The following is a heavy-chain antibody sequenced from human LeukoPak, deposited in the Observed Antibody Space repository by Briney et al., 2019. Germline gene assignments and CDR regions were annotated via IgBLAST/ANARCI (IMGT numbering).Heavy chain of an antibody. V-gene: IGHV4-61*02. CDR1: GGSISSGSYY. D-gene: IGHD6-19*01. Sequence: SQTLSLTCTVSGGSISSGSYYWSWIRQPAGKGLEWIGRIYASGSTNYNPSLKNRVTISVDASKNQFSLEQSSVTAADTAVYYCSRGAVAGTPFFDYWGQGTLVTVSS. CDR3: SRGAVAGTPFFDY. J-gene: IGHJ4*02. CDR2: IYASGST.